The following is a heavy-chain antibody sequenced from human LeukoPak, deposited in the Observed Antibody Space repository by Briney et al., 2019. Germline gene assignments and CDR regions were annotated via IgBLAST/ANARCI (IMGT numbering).Heavy chain of an antibody. CDR3: ARDSSGYPFDY. D-gene: IGHD3-22*01. CDR2: ISSSSSYI. Sequence: GGSLRLSCAASGFTFSSYSMDWVRQAPGKGLEWVSSISSSSSYIYYADSVKGRFTISRDNAKNSLCLQLNSLRAEDTAVYYCARDSSGYPFDYWGQGTLVTVSS. V-gene: IGHV3-21*01. CDR1: GFTFSSYS. J-gene: IGHJ4*02.